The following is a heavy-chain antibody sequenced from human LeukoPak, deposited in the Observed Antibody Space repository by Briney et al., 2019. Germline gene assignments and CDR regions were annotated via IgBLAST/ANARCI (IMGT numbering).Heavy chain of an antibody. V-gene: IGHV3-21*01. CDR3: ARVVQYQLLHDALDI. J-gene: IGHJ3*02. CDR1: GFTFSSYS. CDR2: ISSSSSYI. Sequence: GGSLRLSCAASGFTFSSYSMNWVRQAPGKGLEWVSSISSSSSYIYYADSVKGRFTISRDNAKNSLYLQMNSLRAEDTAVYYCARVVQYQLLHDALDIWGQGTMVTVSS. D-gene: IGHD2-2*01.